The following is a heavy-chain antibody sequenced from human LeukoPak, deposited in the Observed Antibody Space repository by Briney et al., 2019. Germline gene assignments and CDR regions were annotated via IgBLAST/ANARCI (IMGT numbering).Heavy chain of an antibody. D-gene: IGHD3-3*01. J-gene: IGHJ4*02. Sequence: PGGSLRLSCAASGFTCSTYTMNWVRQAPGKGLEWVSSISSRSNYIYYADSVKGRFTISRDNAKNSLYVQMNSLRAEDTAIYYCARDERLLSFLKWGQGTLVTVSS. V-gene: IGHV3-21*04. CDR3: ARDERLLSFLK. CDR2: ISSRSNYI. CDR1: GFTCSTYT.